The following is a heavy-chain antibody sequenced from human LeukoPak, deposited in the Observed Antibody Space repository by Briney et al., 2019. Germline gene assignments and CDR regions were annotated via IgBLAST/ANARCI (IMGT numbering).Heavy chain of an antibody. J-gene: IGHJ6*02. Sequence: PWGSLRLSCAASGFTFSDHYMDWVRQAPGKGLEWVGRIRNKANRYTTEYAASVKGRFTISRDDSEKSLYLQMNSLRAEDTAVYYCARIGRQLVRGGMDVWGQGTTVTVSS. CDR3: ARIGRQLVRGGMDV. D-gene: IGHD6-13*01. CDR2: IRNKANRYTT. CDR1: GFTFSDHY. V-gene: IGHV3-72*01.